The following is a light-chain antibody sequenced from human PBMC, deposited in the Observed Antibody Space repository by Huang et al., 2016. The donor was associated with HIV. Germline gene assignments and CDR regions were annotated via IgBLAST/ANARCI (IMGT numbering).Light chain of an antibody. J-gene: IGKJ2*01. CDR3: QQRSSWYT. Sequence: EIVLTQSPATLSLSPGEGATLSCRASQSVGTYLAWYQQKPGQAPRLLIYGASNRATGIPARFSGSGSGTDFTLTISSLEPEDFAVYYCQQRSSWYTFGQGTKLEIK. V-gene: IGKV3-11*01. CDR1: QSVGTY. CDR2: GAS.